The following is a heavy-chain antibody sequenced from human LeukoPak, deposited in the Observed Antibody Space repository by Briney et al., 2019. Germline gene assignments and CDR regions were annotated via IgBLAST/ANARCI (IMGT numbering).Heavy chain of an antibody. D-gene: IGHD1-14*01. J-gene: IGHJ4*02. Sequence: GGSLRLSCAASGFTFRSHKMHWVRQAPGKGLEWVTIISYDGSNKLYADSVKGRFTISRDNSKNTLYLQMNSLRAEDTAVYYCAVGGRRGGFVSAGFDYWGQGTLVTVSS. CDR2: ISYDGSNK. CDR3: AVGGRRGGFVSAGFDY. V-gene: IGHV3-30-3*01. CDR1: GFTFRSHK.